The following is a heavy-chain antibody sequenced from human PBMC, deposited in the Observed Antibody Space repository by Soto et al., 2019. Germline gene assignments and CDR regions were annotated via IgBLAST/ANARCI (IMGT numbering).Heavy chain of an antibody. CDR1: GGSISSGGYY. CDR3: ASSRSGGAYYGMDV. CDR2: IYYSGST. J-gene: IGHJ6*02. V-gene: IGHV4-31*03. Sequence: SETLSLTCTVPGGSISSGGYYWSWIRQHPGKGLEWIGYIYYSGSTYYNPSLKSRVTISVDTSKNQFSLKLSSVTAADTAVYYCASSRSGGAYYGMDVWGQGTTVTVSS. D-gene: IGHD3-10*01.